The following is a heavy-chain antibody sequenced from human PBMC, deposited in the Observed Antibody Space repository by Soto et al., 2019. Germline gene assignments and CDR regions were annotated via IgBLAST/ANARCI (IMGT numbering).Heavy chain of an antibody. Sequence: PGGSLRLSCAASGFTFSSYWMHWVRQAPGKGLEWVSHIYTGRSATGYADSVKGRFTISRDDAKNSLYLQMSSLRAEDTAVYYCARDVDWAFDFWGQGALVTVSS. CDR1: GFTFSSYW. CDR3: ARDVDWAFDF. CDR2: IYTGRSAT. D-gene: IGHD3-9*01. V-gene: IGHV3-48*04. J-gene: IGHJ4*02.